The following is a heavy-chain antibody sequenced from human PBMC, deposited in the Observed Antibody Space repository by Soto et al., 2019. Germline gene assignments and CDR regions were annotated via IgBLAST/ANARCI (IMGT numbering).Heavy chain of an antibody. J-gene: IGHJ5*02. CDR2: INHSGST. Sequence: SETLSLTCAVYAGSFSGYYWSWIRQPPGKGLEWIGEINHSGSTNYNPSLKSRVTISVDTSKNQFSLKLSAVTAADTAVYYCASFGVEDSSGCGIDHWGQGTLVTVSS. D-gene: IGHD3-22*01. CDR1: AGSFSGYY. V-gene: IGHV4-34*01. CDR3: ASFGVEDSSGCGIDH.